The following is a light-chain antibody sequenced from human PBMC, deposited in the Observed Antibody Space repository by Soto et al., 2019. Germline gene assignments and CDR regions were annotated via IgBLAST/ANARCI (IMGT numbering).Light chain of an antibody. Sequence: DILMTQSPATVSVSLGDSVSLSFRANESISNNFAWYQQKPGQPPRLRIYSASTRAPGIPARVSGGGSWTPFSLTISSLPSADFAVYYCHQYNEWPRGTFGPGTKVEI. V-gene: IGKV3D-15*01. CDR3: HQYNEWPRGT. CDR1: ESISNN. J-gene: IGKJ1*01. CDR2: SAS.